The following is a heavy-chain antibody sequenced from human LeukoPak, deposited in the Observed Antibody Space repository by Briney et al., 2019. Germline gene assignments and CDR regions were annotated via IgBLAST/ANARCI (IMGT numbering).Heavy chain of an antibody. CDR1: GYSFTSYW. J-gene: IGHJ6*03. Sequence: GESLKISYKGSGYSFTSYWIGWVRQMPGKGLEWMGIIYPGDSDTRYSPSFQGQVTISADKYISTAYLQWSSLKASDTAMYYCARHGPSSEGFADYYYSYYMDVWGKGTTVTVSS. CDR2: IYPGDSDT. V-gene: IGHV5-51*01. CDR3: ARHGPSSEGFADYYYSYYMDV.